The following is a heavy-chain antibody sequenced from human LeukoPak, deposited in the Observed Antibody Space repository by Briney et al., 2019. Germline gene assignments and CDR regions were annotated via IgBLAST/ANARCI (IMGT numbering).Heavy chain of an antibody. CDR3: ARERCSSTSCYLHYYYYMDV. D-gene: IGHD2-2*01. CDR1: GFTFDNFP. V-gene: IGHV3-30*14. Sequence: GGSLRLSCAASGFTFDNFPLHWVRQAPGKGLEWVAAISYDGVNKYYADSVQGRFIISRDNSQSTLSLQMNSLKPGDTAVYYCARERCSSTSCYLHYYYYMDVWGKGTTVTVSS. J-gene: IGHJ6*03. CDR2: ISYDGVNK.